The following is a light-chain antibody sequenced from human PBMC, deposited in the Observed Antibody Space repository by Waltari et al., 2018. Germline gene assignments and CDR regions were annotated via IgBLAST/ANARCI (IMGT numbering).Light chain of an antibody. V-gene: IGKV3-11*01. CDR3: QQRGNWIT. CDR1: QSVHNY. J-gene: IGKJ5*01. Sequence: EIVLTQSPGTLSLSPGERATLSCRASQSVHNYLAWYQQKPGQAPRLLIYNALHRATGIPARFSGSGSGTDFTLTISRLQPEDFGVYYCQQRGNWITCGQGTRLEIK. CDR2: NAL.